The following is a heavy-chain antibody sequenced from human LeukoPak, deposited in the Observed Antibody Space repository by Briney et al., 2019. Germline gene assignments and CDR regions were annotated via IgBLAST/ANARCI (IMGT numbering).Heavy chain of an antibody. CDR3: ARGMVVGTNWFDP. J-gene: IGHJ5*02. Sequence: SVKVSCKASGGTFISYAISWVRQAPGQGLEWMGGIIPIFGTANYAQKFQGRVTITADESTSTAYMELRSLRSEDTAVYYCARGMVVGTNWFDPWGQGTLVTVSS. V-gene: IGHV1-69*13. CDR1: GGTFISYA. D-gene: IGHD2-15*01. CDR2: IIPIFGTA.